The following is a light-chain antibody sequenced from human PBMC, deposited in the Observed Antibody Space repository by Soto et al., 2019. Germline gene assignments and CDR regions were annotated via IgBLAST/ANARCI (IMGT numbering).Light chain of an antibody. Sequence: DIQMTQSPSSLSASVGDRVTITCQASQDISNYLSWYQQKPGKAPKLLIYDASNLETGVPSRFSGSGSGTDFTFTISSLQPEDSATYFCQQYDNVPVTFGGGTRVEI. V-gene: IGKV1-33*01. J-gene: IGKJ4*01. CDR1: QDISNY. CDR2: DAS. CDR3: QQYDNVPVT.